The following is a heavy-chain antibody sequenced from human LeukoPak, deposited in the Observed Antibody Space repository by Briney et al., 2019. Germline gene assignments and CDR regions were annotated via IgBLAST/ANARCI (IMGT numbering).Heavy chain of an antibody. CDR1: GITLSNYG. Sequence: PGGSLRLSWAVSGITLSNYGMSWVLMATGKGLNSVSGISGSGGNTYYADSVKGRLTISRDNSKNTLYLQMNSLRAEDTAVYFCAKRGVVIRVILVGFHKEAYYFDSWGQGALVTVSS. CDR3: AKRGVVIRVILVGFHKEAYYFDS. V-gene: IGHV3-23*01. J-gene: IGHJ4*02. CDR2: ISGSGGNT. D-gene: IGHD3-22*01.